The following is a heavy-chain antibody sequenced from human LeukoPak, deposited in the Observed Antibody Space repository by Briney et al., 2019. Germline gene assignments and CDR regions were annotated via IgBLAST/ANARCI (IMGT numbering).Heavy chain of an antibody. J-gene: IGHJ4*02. CDR3: ARRPGWDSSGYYDY. V-gene: IGHV1-69*05. CDR1: GYTFTSYG. D-gene: IGHD3-22*01. CDR2: IIPIFGTA. Sequence: SVKVSCKASGYTFTSYGISWVRQAPGQGLEWMGRIIPIFGTANYAQKFQGRVTITTDESTSTAYMELSSLRSEDTAVYYCARRPGWDSSGYYDYWGQGTLVTVSS.